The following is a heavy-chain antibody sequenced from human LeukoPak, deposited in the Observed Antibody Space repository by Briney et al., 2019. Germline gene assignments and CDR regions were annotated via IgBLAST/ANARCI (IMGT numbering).Heavy chain of an antibody. D-gene: IGHD3-16*01. J-gene: IGHJ1*01. Sequence: ASVKVSCKASGGTFSFYAINWVRQAPGQGLEWMGGIIPKFGSTNYAQRFHDRLSITTDDSTTTAYMELSSLKSEDAAVYYCATDNLAPFGVKYFQLWGPGTLVTVSS. V-gene: IGHV1-69*05. CDR2: IIPKFGST. CDR1: GGTFSFYA. CDR3: ATDNLAPFGVKYFQL.